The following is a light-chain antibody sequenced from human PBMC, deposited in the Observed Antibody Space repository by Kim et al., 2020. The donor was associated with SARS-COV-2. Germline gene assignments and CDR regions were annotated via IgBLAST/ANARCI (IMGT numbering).Light chain of an antibody. CDR2: DNS. CDR1: TGGGTSWPY. J-gene: IGLJ1*01. Sequence: PGRTVTPTCGRSTGGGTSWPYPFWFQAEPGQVPRTMICDNSNKPPWTPARFSGSLLGGKAALTLSGAQPEDEAEYYCLLSYSGVHVFGAGTKVTVL. CDR3: LLSYSGVHV. V-gene: IGLV7-46*01.